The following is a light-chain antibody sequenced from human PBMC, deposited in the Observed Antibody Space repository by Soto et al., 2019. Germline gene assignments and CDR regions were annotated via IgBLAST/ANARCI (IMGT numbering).Light chain of an antibody. CDR2: GNS. CDR3: KSYESSLIGHYV. J-gene: IGLJ1*01. CDR1: SSNIGAGYD. V-gene: IGLV1-40*01. Sequence: QSALTQPPSVSGAPGQRVTISCTGSSSNIGAGYDVHWYQQLPGTAPKLLIYGNSNRPSGVPDRFSGSKSGTSASLAITGLKVEFEVVNYSKSYESSLIGHYVFGPGTKDTV.